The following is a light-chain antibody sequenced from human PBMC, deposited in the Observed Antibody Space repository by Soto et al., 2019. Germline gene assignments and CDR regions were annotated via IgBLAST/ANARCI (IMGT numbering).Light chain of an antibody. J-gene: IGKJ3*01. CDR1: QSVSTN. V-gene: IGKV3-15*01. CDR3: QQYDNYPFT. CDR2: GAS. Sequence: EIVMTQSPTTLSVSPGERATLSCRASQSVSTNLAWYQQKPGQVPSLLIYGASTRASGIPARFSGSGSGTEFTLTIGSLQSEDFAVYYCQQYDNYPFTFGPGTKVHI.